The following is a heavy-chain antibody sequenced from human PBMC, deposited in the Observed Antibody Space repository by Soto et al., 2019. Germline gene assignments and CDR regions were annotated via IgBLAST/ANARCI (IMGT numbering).Heavy chain of an antibody. Sequence: GGALRVSCAASGFDISTYGLHWVRQSPGKGLEWLAFIWYDGSNQHYAASVKGRFTISRDNSRNTLYLQMNNLRADDTAVYFCARAVSSATYYDCIGYWGRGTLVTVSS. V-gene: IGHV3-33*01. D-gene: IGHD1-26*01. CDR3: ARAVSSATYYDCIGY. CDR2: IWYDGSNQ. J-gene: IGHJ4*02. CDR1: GFDISTYG.